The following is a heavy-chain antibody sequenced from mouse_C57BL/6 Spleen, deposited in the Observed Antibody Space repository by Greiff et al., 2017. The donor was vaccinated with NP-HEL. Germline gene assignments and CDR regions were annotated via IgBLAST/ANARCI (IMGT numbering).Heavy chain of an antibody. J-gene: IGHJ4*01. V-gene: IGHV1-54*01. CDR2: INPGSGGT. D-gene: IGHD1-1*01. CDR3: ARSHYYGSSPEGMDY. CDR1: GYAFTNYL. Sequence: QVQLQQSGAELVRPGTSVKVSCKASGYAFTNYLIEWVKQRPGQGLEWIGVINPGSGGTNYNEKFKGKATLTADKSSSTAYMQLSSLTSEDSAVYFCARSHYYGSSPEGMDYWGQGTSVTVSS.